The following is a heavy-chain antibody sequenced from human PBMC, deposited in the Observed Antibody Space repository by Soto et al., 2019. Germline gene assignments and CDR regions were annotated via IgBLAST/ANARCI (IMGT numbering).Heavy chain of an antibody. J-gene: IGHJ5*02. CDR2: INHSGST. Sequence: SETLSLTCAVYGGSFSGYYWSWIRQPPGKGLEWIGEINHSGSTNYNPSLKSRVTISVDTSKNQFSLKLSSVTAADTAVYYCARERRRGAYCSSTSCYVPYWFDPWGQGTLVTVSS. CDR1: GGSFSGYY. CDR3: ARERRRGAYCSSTSCYVPYWFDP. D-gene: IGHD2-2*01. V-gene: IGHV4-34*01.